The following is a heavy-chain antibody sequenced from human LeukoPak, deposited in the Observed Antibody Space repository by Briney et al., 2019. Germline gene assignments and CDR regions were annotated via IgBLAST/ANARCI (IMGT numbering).Heavy chain of an antibody. CDR3: AKLNDFWSGYSDY. CDR2: IGGSGGST. J-gene: IGHJ4*02. V-gene: IGHV3-23*01. D-gene: IGHD3-3*01. CDR1: GFTFSSYA. Sequence: PGGSLRLSCAASGFTFSSYAMSWVRQAPGKGLEWVSAIGGSGGSTYYADSVKGRFTISRDNSKNTLYLQMNSLRAEDTAVYYCAKLNDFWSGYSDYWGQGTLVTVSS.